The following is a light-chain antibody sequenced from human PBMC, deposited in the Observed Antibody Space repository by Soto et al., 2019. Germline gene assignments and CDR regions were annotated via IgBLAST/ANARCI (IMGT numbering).Light chain of an antibody. CDR2: AAS. J-gene: IGKJ1*01. CDR1: QGIRND. Sequence: DIQMTQSPSSLSASVGDRVTITCRASQGIRNDLGWYQQKPGKAPKRLIYAASSLQSGVPSRVHVSGSGTELTITISSRQPEDFATYYWLQYNSYPWTFGQGTKVEIK. CDR3: LQYNSYPWT. V-gene: IGKV1-17*01.